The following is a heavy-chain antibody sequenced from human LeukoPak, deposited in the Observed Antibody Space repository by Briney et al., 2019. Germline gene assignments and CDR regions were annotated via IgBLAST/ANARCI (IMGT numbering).Heavy chain of an antibody. CDR1: GFTFSSNY. Sequence: GGSLRLSCAASGFTFSSNYMSWVRQAPGKGLEWVSVIYSGGSTYYADSVKGRFTISRDNSKNTLYLQMNSLRAEDTAVYYCARVVHYYYYYMDVWGKGTTVTVSS. V-gene: IGHV3-66*02. CDR2: IYSGGST. J-gene: IGHJ6*03. CDR3: ARVVHYYYYYMDV.